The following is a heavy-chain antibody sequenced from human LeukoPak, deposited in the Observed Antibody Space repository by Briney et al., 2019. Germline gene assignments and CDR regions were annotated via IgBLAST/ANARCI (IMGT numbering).Heavy chain of an antibody. CDR2: FDPEDGET. CDR1: GYTLTELS. D-gene: IGHD1-1*01. V-gene: IGHV1-24*01. CDR3: AKEGTSMAFDGDYFDY. J-gene: IGHJ4*01. Sequence: ASVKVSCKVSGYTLTELSMHWVRQAPGKGLEWMGGFDPEDGETIYAQKFQGRVTMTEDTSTDTACMELNSLRAEDTAVYYCAKEGTSMAFDGDYFDYWGQGTLVTVSS.